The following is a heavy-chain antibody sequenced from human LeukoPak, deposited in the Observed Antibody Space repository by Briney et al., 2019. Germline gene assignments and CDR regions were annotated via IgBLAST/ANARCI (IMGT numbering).Heavy chain of an antibody. CDR3: ARLGSSWPSDPY. J-gene: IGHJ4*02. D-gene: IGHD6-13*01. CDR2: ISAYNGNT. Sequence: GASMKVSCKASGYTFTSYGIRWVRQAPGQGLEWMGWISAYNGNTNYAQKLQGRVTMTTDTSTSTAYMEPRSLRSDDTAVYYCARLGSSWPSDPYWGQGTLVTVSS. V-gene: IGHV1-18*01. CDR1: GYTFTSYG.